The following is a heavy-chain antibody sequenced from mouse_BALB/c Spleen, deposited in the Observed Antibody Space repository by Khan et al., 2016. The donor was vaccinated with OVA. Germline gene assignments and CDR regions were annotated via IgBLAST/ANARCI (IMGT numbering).Heavy chain of an antibody. CDR3: YRKYDYDEGLAY. Sequence: VKLVESGPGLVQPSQSLSITCTVSGFSLSSYGVHWVRQSPGKDLEWLGVIWSGGVTDYNAAFISRLIISKENSTNKPFLKMNSMQANDTDIYYCYRKYDYDEGLAYWGQGTMVTVSA. D-gene: IGHD2-4*01. CDR1: GFSLSSYG. CDR2: IWSGGVT. V-gene: IGHV2-2*02. J-gene: IGHJ3*01.